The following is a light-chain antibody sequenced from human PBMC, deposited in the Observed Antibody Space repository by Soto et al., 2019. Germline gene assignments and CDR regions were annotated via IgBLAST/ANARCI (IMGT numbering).Light chain of an antibody. J-gene: IGLJ2*01. CDR1: SSNIGAGYD. CDR3: QSYDSSLRGLV. CDR2: GNN. V-gene: IGLV1-40*01. Sequence: QSVLTQPPSVSGAPGQRVTISCTGSSSNIGAGYDVHWYQQLPGTAPKLLMYGNNIRPSGVPDRFSDSKSGTSASLAITGRQAEDEAAYFCQSYDSSLRGLVFGGGTKLTVL.